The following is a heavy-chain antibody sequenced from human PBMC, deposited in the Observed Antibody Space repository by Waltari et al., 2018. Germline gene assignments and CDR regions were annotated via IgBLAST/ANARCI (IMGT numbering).Heavy chain of an antibody. V-gene: IGHV4-61*09. CDR1: GGSISSGSYY. CDR2: IYTSGST. Sequence: QVQLQESGPGLVKPSQTLSLTCTVSGGSISSGSYYWSWIRQPAGKGLEWIGYIYTSGSTNYNPSLKSRVTISVDTSKNQFSLKLSSVTAADTAVYYCARESEGFDPWGQGTLVTVSS. CDR3: ARESEGFDP. J-gene: IGHJ5*02.